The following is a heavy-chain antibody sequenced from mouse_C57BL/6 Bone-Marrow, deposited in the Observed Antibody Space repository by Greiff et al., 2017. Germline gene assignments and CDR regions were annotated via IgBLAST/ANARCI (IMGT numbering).Heavy chain of an antibody. V-gene: IGHV1-81*01. CDR2: IYPRSGNT. D-gene: IGHD1-1*01. CDR3: ARENYGSSYYFDY. J-gene: IGHJ2*01. Sequence: VQGVESGAELARPGASVKLSCKASGYTFTSYGISWVKQRTGQGLEWIGEIYPRSGNTYYNEKFKGKATLTADKSSSTAYMELRSLTSEDSAVYFCARENYGSSYYFDYWGQGTTLTVSS. CDR1: GYTFTSYG.